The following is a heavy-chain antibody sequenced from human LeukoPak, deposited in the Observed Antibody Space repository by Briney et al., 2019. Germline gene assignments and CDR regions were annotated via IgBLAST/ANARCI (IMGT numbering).Heavy chain of an antibody. D-gene: IGHD6-19*01. V-gene: IGHV3-21*01. CDR1: GFTFSSYS. Sequence: GGSLRLSCAASGFTFSSYSMNWVRQAPGKGLEWVSSSSTSSSYIYYADSVKGRVSVSRDNAKNSLYLQMNSLRAEDTAVYYCARSLGVPSSGWYARDYWGQGTLVTVSS. CDR2: SSTSSSYI. J-gene: IGHJ4*02. CDR3: ARSLGVPSSGWYARDY.